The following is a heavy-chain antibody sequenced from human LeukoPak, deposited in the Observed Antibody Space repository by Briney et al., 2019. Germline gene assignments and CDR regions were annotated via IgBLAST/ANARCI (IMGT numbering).Heavy chain of an antibody. V-gene: IGHV3-23*01. Sequence: PGGSLRLSCKASGFYFSAFWMSWVRQAPGKGLEWVSAISGSGGSTYYADSVKGRFTISRDNSKNTLYLQMNSLRAEDTAVYYCAREPTVEYLDYWGQGTLVTVSS. CDR3: AREPTVEYLDY. J-gene: IGHJ4*02. CDR2: ISGSGGST. CDR1: GFYFSAFW. D-gene: IGHD4-17*01.